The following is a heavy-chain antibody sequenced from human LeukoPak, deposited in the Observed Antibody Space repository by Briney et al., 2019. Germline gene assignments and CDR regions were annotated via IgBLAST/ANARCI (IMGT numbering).Heavy chain of an antibody. CDR3: ARDAGTSSGWYKSLDY. CDR1: GYTFTSYG. V-gene: IGHV1-18*01. CDR2: ISAYNGNT. Sequence: ASVKVSCKASGYTFTSYGISWVRQAPGQGLERMGWISAYNGNTNYAQKLQGRVTMTTGTSTSTAYMELRSLRSDDTAVYYCARDAGTSSGWYKSLDYWGQGTLVTVPS. J-gene: IGHJ4*02. D-gene: IGHD6-19*01.